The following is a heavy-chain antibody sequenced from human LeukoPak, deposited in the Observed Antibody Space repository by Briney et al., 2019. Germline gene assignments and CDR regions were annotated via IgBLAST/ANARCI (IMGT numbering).Heavy chain of an antibody. D-gene: IGHD1-20*01. CDR1: GGSFSGYY. CDR3: ASYNWNGTAGAWFDP. V-gene: IGHV4-34*01. J-gene: IGHJ5*02. Sequence: TPSETLSLTCAVYGGSFSGYYWSWIRQPPGKGLEWIGEINHSGSTNYNPSLKSRVTISVDTSKNQFSLKLSSVTAADTAVYYCASYNWNGTAGAWFDPWGQGTLVTVSS. CDR2: INHSGST.